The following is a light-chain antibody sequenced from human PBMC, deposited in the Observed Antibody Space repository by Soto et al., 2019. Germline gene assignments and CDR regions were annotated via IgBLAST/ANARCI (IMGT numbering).Light chain of an antibody. CDR2: LAS. V-gene: IGKV2-28*01. CDR3: MQLLQTPWT. J-gene: IGKJ1*01. Sequence: DIVLTQSPLSLPVTPGGPASISCRSSQRLLQRDGNNHLDWYLQKPGQSPQLLISLASNRASGVPERFSGGGTGTDFTLKISRVEAEDVGIYYCMQLLQTPWTFGQGTKVDIK. CDR1: QRLLQRDGNNH.